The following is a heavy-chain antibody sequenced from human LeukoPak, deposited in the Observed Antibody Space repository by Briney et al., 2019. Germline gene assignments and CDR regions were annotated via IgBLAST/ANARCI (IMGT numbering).Heavy chain of an antibody. V-gene: IGHV3-30*18. D-gene: IGHD3-10*01. CDR1: GFTFSSYG. CDR3: AKDLMVREENGMDV. J-gene: IGHJ6*02. CDR2: ISYDGSNK. Sequence: GRSLRLSCAASGFTFSSYGMHWVRQAPGKGLEWVAVISYDGSNKYYADSVKGRFTISRDNSKNTLYLQMNSLRAEDTAVYYCAKDLMVREENGMDVWGQGTTVTVSS.